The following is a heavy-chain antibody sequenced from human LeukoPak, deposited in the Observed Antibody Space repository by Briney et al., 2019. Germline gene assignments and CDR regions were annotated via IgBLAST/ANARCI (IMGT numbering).Heavy chain of an antibody. V-gene: IGHV3-74*01. CDR1: GFTFSRYW. CDR3: ARRGYSGYDSYPSLDY. CDR2: INSDGSST. D-gene: IGHD5-12*01. Sequence: PGGSLRLSCAASGFTFSRYWMPWVRQAPGKGLVWVSGINSDGSSTSYADSVTGRFTISRDNAKNTLYLQMNSLRAEDTAVYYCARRGYSGYDSYPSLDYWGQGTLVTVSS. J-gene: IGHJ4*02.